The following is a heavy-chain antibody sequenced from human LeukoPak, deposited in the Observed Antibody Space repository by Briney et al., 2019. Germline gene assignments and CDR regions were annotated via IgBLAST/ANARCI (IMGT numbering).Heavy chain of an antibody. J-gene: IGHJ5*02. V-gene: IGHV3-23*01. Sequence: PGGSLRLSCAASGFTFSRYGMTWVRQAPGKGLEWVSTISDTGDSTYYADSVKGRFTISRDNSENTLYLQMNSLRAEDTAVYYCAKELLPRGYYGDYGSEFDPWGQGTLVTVCS. CDR3: AKELLPRGYYGDYGSEFDP. D-gene: IGHD4-17*01. CDR1: GFTFSRYG. CDR2: ISDTGDST.